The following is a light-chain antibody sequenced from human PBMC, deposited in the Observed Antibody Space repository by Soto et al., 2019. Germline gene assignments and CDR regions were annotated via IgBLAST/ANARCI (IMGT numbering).Light chain of an antibody. J-gene: IGKJ4*01. CDR2: DAS. CDR3: QQRSDWPPELT. CDR1: QSVRSS. V-gene: IGKV3-11*01. Sequence: EIVLAQSPATLTWSPGDRATLACRASQSVRSSLAWYQQKPGQAPRLLIYDASKRATGIPARFSGSASGTDFTLTISSLEPGDFAVYYCQQRSDWPPELTFGGGTKVDIK.